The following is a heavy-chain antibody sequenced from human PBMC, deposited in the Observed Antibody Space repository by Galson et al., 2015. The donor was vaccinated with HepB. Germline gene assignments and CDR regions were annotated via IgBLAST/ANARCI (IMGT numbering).Heavy chain of an antibody. CDR2: ISSSSSTI. Sequence: SLRLSCAASGFTFSTYSMNWVRQAPGKGLEWVSYISSSSSPYISSSSSTIYYADSVKGRFTISRDNAKNSLYLQMNSLRDEDTAVYYCARDFSNMVATHYFDYWGQGTLVTVSS. CDR3: ARDFSNMVATHYFDY. CDR1: GFTFSTYS. D-gene: IGHD5-12*01. V-gene: IGHV3-48*02. J-gene: IGHJ4*02.